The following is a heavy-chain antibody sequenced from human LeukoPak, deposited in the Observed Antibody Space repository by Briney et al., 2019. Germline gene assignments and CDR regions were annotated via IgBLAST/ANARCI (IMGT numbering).Heavy chain of an antibody. D-gene: IGHD2-2*01. CDR3: AKIEGKYQLANVPDH. J-gene: IGHJ4*02. CDR1: GFTFSSYG. V-gene: IGHV3-30*02. Sequence: GGSLRLSCAASGFTFSSYGMHWVRQAPGKGLEWVTFIRYDGSNKYYADFVKGRFTISRDNSKNTLYLHMNSLRTEDTAVYYCAKIEGKYQLANVPDHWGQGTLVTVSS. CDR2: IRYDGSNK.